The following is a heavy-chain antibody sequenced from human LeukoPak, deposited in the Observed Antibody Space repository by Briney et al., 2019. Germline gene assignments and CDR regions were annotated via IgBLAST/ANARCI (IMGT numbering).Heavy chain of an antibody. J-gene: IGHJ5*01. CDR2: IWSDATEK. V-gene: IGHV3-33*06. Sequence: PGGSLRLSCSTSGFTFSHFGIRSVRQAPGKGLEWVAVIWSDATEKYYRNSVKGRFTISRDNYANTVSLQMNRLRVEDTAVYYSAKDAQKGFDFSNSLESWGQGTVVTVSP. D-gene: IGHD4-11*01. CDR1: GFTFSHFG. CDR3: AKDAQKGFDFSNSLES.